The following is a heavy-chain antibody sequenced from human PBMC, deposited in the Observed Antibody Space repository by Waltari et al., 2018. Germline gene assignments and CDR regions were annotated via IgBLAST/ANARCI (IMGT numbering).Heavy chain of an antibody. D-gene: IGHD3-3*01. J-gene: IGHJ6*02. CDR1: GCSISSGDYY. V-gene: IGHV4-30-4*08. CDR3: ARAGVTIFGVVIGGYGMDV. Sequence: QVQLQASGPGLVKPSQTLSLPCTVSGCSISSGDYYCSWIRQPPGKGLEWIGYIYYSGSTYYNPSLKSRVTISVDTSKNQFSLKLSSVTAADTAVYYCARAGVTIFGVVIGGYGMDVWGQGTTVTVSS. CDR2: IYYSGST.